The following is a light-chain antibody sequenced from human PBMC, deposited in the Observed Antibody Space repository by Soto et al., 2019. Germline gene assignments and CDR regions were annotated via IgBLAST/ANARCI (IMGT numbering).Light chain of an antibody. J-gene: IGKJ2*01. CDR3: QQYGSSPHT. Sequence: EIVLTQSPGTLSLSPGERATLSCRASQSVSSSYLAWYQHKPGQAPRLLIYGASSRATGIPDRFSGSGSGTDFTLPISRLEPEDFAVYYSQQYGSSPHTFGQGTKLEIK. CDR1: QSVSSSY. V-gene: IGKV3-20*01. CDR2: GAS.